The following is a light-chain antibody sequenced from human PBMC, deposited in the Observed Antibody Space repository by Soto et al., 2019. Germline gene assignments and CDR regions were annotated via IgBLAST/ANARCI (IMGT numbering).Light chain of an antibody. J-gene: IGKJ1*01. V-gene: IGKV1-5*03. CDR2: KAS. CDR3: QEYDSYRT. CDR1: QSISSY. Sequence: DIEMTQYNTTLSASVGDRVTITCRASQSISSYLNWYQQKAGKPPNLLIYKASTLESGVPSRFSGSGSGTEFTLTISSLQPDDSATYYCQEYDSYRTFGQGTKVDIK.